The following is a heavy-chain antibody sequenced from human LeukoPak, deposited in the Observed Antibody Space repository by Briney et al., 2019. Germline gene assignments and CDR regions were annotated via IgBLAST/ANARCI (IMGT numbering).Heavy chain of an antibody. J-gene: IGHJ5*02. V-gene: IGHV1-2*02. D-gene: IGHD6-13*01. CDR3: ARGLYPGIAAAGTQA. CDR2: INPNSGGT. CDR1: GYTFTGYY. Sequence: APVKVSCKASGYTFTGYYMHWVRQAPGQGLEWMGWINPNSGGTNYAQKFQGRVTMTRDTSISTAYMELSRLRSDDTAVYYCARGLYPGIAAAGTQAWGQGTLVTVSS.